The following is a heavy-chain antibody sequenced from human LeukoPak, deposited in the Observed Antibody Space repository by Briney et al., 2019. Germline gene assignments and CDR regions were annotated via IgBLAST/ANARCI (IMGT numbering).Heavy chain of an antibody. CDR3: AKLAFYETSAPLRDISF. D-gene: IGHD3-3*02. Sequence: PGGSLRLSCAASGFPFNTYAMSWVRKAPGKGLEYISVIRPTGTNTYYASSVKGRFTISRDDSRTTVYLQMSSLRAEDTAIYYCAKLAFYETSAPLRDISFWGQGTLVTVSS. J-gene: IGHJ4*02. V-gene: IGHV3-23*01. CDR2: IRPTGTNT. CDR1: GFPFNTYA.